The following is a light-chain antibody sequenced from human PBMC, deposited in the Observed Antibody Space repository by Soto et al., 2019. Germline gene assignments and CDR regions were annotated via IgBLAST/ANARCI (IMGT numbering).Light chain of an antibody. V-gene: IGLV2-14*01. CDR1: SSDVGGYNY. CDR2: DVS. CDR3: SSYTSSSNYV. J-gene: IGLJ1*01. Sequence: QSALTQPASVSGSPGQSITISCTGTSSDVGGYNYVSWYQQHPGKAPKLMIYDVSNRPSGVSNRFSGSKSGNTASLTISGLQAEDEAYYFCSSYTSSSNYVFGTGTKLTVL.